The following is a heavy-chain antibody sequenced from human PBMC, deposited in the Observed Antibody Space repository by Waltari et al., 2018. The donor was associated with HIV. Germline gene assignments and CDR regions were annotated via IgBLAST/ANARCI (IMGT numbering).Heavy chain of an antibody. Sequence: QVYLVQSGPEVKRPGASVKISCKAYGYTFINFDVNWVRQAAGQGPEWLGWMNPNSGNTASPYILEERVTMTTDVSTATAYMEMSGLTPEDTAIYYCARNSSAKGNRYFYYGLDVWGQGTPVTV. V-gene: IGHV1-8*02. J-gene: IGHJ6*02. CDR1: GYTFINFD. CDR3: ARNSSAKGNRYFYYGLDV. CDR2: MNPNSGNT. D-gene: IGHD3-22*01.